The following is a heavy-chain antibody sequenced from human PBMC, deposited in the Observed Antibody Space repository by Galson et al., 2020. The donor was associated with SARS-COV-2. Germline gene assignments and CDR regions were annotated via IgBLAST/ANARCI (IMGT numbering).Heavy chain of an antibody. Sequence: GGSLRLSCAASGFTFSSYEMNWVRQAPGKGLEWVSYISSSGSTIYYADSVKGRFTISRDNAKNSLYLQMNSLRAEDTAVYYCARGVLTVTTATGYWGQGTLVTVSS. D-gene: IGHD4-17*01. CDR1: GFTFSSYE. V-gene: IGHV3-48*03. CDR2: ISSSGSTI. CDR3: ARGVLTVTTATGY. J-gene: IGHJ4*02.